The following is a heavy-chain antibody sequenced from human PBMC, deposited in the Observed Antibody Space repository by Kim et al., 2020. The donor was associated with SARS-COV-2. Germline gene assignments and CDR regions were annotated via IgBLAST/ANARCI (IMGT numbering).Heavy chain of an antibody. CDR1: GGSISSYY. CDR3: ARHSSSWYDLDV. J-gene: IGHJ6*02. V-gene: IGHV4-59*01. D-gene: IGHD6-13*01. Sequence: SETLSLTCTVSGGSISSYYWSWIRQPPGKGLEWIGYIYYSGSTNYNPSLKSRVTISVDTSKNQFSLKLSSVTAADTAVYYCARHSSSWYDLDVWGQGTTV. CDR2: IYYSGST.